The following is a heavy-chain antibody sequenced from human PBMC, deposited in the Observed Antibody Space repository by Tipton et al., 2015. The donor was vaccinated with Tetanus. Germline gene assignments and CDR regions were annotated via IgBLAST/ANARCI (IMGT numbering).Heavy chain of an antibody. D-gene: IGHD2-15*01. Sequence: SLRLSCAASGFIFSSYGIHWVRQAPGKGLEWVAVSWYDGTDKYYADSVKGRFTISRDNSKNTLYLQMNSLRAEDTAVYYCAREADCSGGSCFSGDFDNWGREPRSPSPQ. V-gene: IGHV3-33*01. CDR2: SWYDGTDK. CDR3: AREADCSGGSCFSGDFDN. CDR1: GFIFSSYG. J-gene: IGHJ4*02.